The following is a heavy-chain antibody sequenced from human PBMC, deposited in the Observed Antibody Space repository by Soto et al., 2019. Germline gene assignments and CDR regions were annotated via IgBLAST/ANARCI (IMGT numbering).Heavy chain of an antibody. J-gene: IGHJ6*02. CDR3: ARDSDFWSGDYGMDV. V-gene: IGHV4-30-4*01. Sequence: SETLSLTCTVSGGSISSGDYYWSWIRQPPGKGLEWIGYIYYSGSTYYNPSLKSRVTVSVDTSKNQFSLKLSSVTAADTAVYYCARDSDFWSGDYGMDVWGQGTTVTVSS. CDR1: GGSISSGDYY. CDR2: IYYSGST. D-gene: IGHD3-3*01.